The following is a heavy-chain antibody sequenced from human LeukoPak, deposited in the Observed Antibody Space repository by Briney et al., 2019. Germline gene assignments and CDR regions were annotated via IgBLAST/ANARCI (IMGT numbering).Heavy chain of an antibody. D-gene: IGHD6-19*01. CDR2: INWNSGST. Sequence: GGSLRLSCAASGFTFDDYVVTWVRQAPGKGLEWVSGINWNSGSTGYADSVRGRFTISRDNAKNSLYLLMNSLRAEDTALYYCARGSRAWYSPFDYWGQGTLVTVSS. J-gene: IGHJ4*02. CDR1: GFTFDDYV. V-gene: IGHV3-20*04. CDR3: ARGSRAWYSPFDY.